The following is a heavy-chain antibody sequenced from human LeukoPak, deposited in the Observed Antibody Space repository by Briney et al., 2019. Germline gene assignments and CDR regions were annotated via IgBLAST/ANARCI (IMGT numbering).Heavy chain of an antibody. D-gene: IGHD6-13*01. Sequence: SQTLSLTCTVSGYSITSGYYWGWIRQPPGKGLGWIGKFYHSGGPNYNRSLKSRVTISVDTSKNQFSLKLSSVTAADTAVYYCATNMGAAAGLPDLYDYWGQGTLVTVSS. CDR3: ATNMGAAAGLPDLYDY. CDR2: FYHSGGP. J-gene: IGHJ4*02. CDR1: GYSITSGYY. V-gene: IGHV4-38-2*02.